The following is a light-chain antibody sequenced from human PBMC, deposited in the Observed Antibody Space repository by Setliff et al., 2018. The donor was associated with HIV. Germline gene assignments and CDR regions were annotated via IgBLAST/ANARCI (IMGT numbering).Light chain of an antibody. CDR2: QAT. J-gene: IGLJ1*01. V-gene: IGLV2-23*01. Sequence: QSALTHPASVSGSPGQSITLSCTGTSHDVVRYDLVSWYQQHPARAPKLIIYQATRRPSGGSNRFSGSKSGNVASLTIAGLQAEDEADYYCCSNTGSNTFVFGTGTKVTVL. CDR3: CSNTGSNTFV. CDR1: SHDVVRYDL.